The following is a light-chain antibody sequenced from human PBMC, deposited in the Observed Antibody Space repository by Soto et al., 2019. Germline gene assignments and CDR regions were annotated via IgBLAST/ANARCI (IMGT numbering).Light chain of an antibody. V-gene: IGKV3-11*02. CDR1: QSVSIC. CDR3: QQCNNWPRT. J-gene: IGKJ2*02. CDR2: DAS. Sequence: EIVLTQSPATLSLSPGERATLSCRASQSVSICLDWYQHKPGQAPRLLIYDASNRATGIPARFSGIGSGRDFTLTISSQEPEDFAVYYCQQCNNWPRTFGQGTKLEIK.